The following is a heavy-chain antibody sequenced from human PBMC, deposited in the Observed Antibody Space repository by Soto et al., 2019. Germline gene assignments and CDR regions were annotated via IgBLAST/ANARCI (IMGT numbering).Heavy chain of an antibody. J-gene: IGHJ6*02. D-gene: IGHD5-18*01. V-gene: IGHV5-51*01. Sequence: GESLKISCKGSGYSFTSYWIGWVRQMPGKGLEWMGIIYPGDSDTRYSPSFQGQVTISADKSISTAYLQWSSLKASDTAMYYRARFGYSYGSGYYYYGMDVWGQGTTVTVSS. CDR2: IYPGDSDT. CDR1: GYSFTSYW. CDR3: ARFGYSYGSGYYYYGMDV.